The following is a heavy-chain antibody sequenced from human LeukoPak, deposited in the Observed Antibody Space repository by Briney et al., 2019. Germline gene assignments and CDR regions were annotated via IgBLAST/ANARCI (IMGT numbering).Heavy chain of an antibody. V-gene: IGHV3-23*01. Sequence: GGSLRLSCAASGFTFSSYAMSWVRQAPGKGLEWVSAISGSGGSTYYADSVKGRFTISRDNSKNTLYLQMNSLRAEDTAVYYCAKGRGVVVPAAIQRDYYYYYGMDVRGQGTTVTVSS. J-gene: IGHJ6*02. CDR3: AKGRGVVVPAAIQRDYYYYYGMDV. CDR1: GFTFSSYA. CDR2: ISGSGGST. D-gene: IGHD2-2*01.